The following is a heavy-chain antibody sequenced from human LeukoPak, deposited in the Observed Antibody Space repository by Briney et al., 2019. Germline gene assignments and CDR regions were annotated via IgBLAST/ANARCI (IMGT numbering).Heavy chain of an antibody. Sequence: SDTLSLTCTVSGGSISSSSYYWGWIRQPPGKGLEWISSISYSGSTYYNPSLKSRVTMSVDTSKNQFSLRLSSVTAADTAVYYCARHALEYSSPLFMWGQGTLVTVSP. CDR1: GGSISSSSYY. J-gene: IGHJ4*02. CDR3: ARHALEYSSPLFM. CDR2: ISYSGST. V-gene: IGHV4-39*01. D-gene: IGHD6-13*01.